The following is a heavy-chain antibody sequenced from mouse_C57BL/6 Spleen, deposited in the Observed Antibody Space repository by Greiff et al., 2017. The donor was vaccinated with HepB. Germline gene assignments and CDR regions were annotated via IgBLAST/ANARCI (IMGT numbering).Heavy chain of an antibody. Sequence: QVQLKQSGAELARPGASVKLSCKASGYTFTSYGISWVKQRTGQGLEWIGEIYPRSGNTYYNEKFKGKATLTADKSSSTAYMELRSLTSEDSAVYFCASSGRGFAYWGQRTLVTVSA. D-gene: IGHD3-2*02. CDR3: ASSGRGFAY. CDR2: IYPRSGNT. V-gene: IGHV1-81*01. J-gene: IGHJ3*01. CDR1: GYTFTSYG.